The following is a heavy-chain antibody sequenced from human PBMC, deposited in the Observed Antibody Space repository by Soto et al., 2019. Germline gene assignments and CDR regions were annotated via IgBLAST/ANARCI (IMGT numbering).Heavy chain of an antibody. V-gene: IGHV3-53*01. CDR1: GFTVSSNY. J-gene: IGHJ6*02. D-gene: IGHD3-3*01. CDR3: ARDRYYDFWSGYYQTRYYYGMDV. CDR2: IYSGGST. Sequence: PGGSLRLSCAASGFTVSSNYMSWVRQAPGKGLEWVSVIYSGGSTYYADSVKGRFTISRDNSKNTLYLQMNSLGAEDTAVYYCARDRYYDFWSGYYQTRYYYGMDVWGQGTTVTVSS.